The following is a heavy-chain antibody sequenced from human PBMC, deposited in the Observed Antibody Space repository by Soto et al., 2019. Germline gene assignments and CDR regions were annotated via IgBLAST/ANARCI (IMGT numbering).Heavy chain of an antibody. CDR2: FDPEDGET. V-gene: IGHV1-24*01. CDR1: GYTLTELS. D-gene: IGHD4-17*01. J-gene: IGHJ6*02. Sequence: ASVKVSCKVSGYTLTELSMHWVRQAPGKGLEWMGGFDPEDGETIYAQKFQGRVTMTEDTSTDTAYMELSSLRSEDTAVYYCARSSMGTTVTPDYYYYGMDVWGQGTTVTVSS. CDR3: ARSSMGTTVTPDYYYYGMDV.